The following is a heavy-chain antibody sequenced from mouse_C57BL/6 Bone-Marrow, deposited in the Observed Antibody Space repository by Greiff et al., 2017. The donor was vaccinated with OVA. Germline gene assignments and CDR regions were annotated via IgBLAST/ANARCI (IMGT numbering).Heavy chain of an antibody. J-gene: IGHJ3*01. CDR3: AREGSNLAWFAY. V-gene: IGHV1-81*01. D-gene: IGHD2-5*01. CDR1: GYTFTSYG. Sequence: QVQLQQSGAELARPGASVKLSCKASGYTFTSYGISWVKQRTGQGLEWIGEIYPRSGNTYYNEKFKGKATLTADKSSSTAYMELRSLTSEDSAVYFCAREGSNLAWFAYWGQGTLVTVSA. CDR2: IYPRSGNT.